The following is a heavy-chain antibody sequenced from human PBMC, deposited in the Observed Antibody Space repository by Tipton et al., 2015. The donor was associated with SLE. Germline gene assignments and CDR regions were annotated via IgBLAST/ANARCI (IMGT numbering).Heavy chain of an antibody. CDR1: GGSISSYY. CDR2: IYYSGST. D-gene: IGHD4-17*01. J-gene: IGHJ4*02. Sequence: LRLSCTVSGGSISSYYWSWIRQPPGKGLEWIGYIYYSGSTNYNPSLKSRVTISVDTSKNQFSLKLSSVTAADTAVYYCARLSYYGDYFDYWGQGSLVTVSS. CDR3: ARLSYYGDYFDY. V-gene: IGHV4-59*01.